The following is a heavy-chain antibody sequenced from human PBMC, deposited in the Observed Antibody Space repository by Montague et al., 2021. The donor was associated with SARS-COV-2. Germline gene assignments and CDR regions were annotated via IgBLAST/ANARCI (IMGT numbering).Heavy chain of an antibody. Sequence: ETLSLTCAVYGASSSNYYWSWIRQSPGKGLEWIGEVIHSGTTNYNPSLKGRVTISIDSSNDRFSLRLTSLTAADTGVYYCASGEFFYYGSGNYYRSALDDWGQGTTVTASS. CDR1: GASSSNYY. CDR3: ASGEFFYYGSGNYYRSALDD. V-gene: IGHV4-34*12. CDR2: VIHSGTT. D-gene: IGHD3-10*01. J-gene: IGHJ6*02.